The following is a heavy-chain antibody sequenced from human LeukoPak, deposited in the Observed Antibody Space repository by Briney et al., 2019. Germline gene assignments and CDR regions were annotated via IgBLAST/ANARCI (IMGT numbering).Heavy chain of an antibody. CDR1: GYSFTSYW. D-gene: IGHD6-19*01. CDR3: ARRSYSSGWYHFDY. V-gene: IGHV5-51*01. J-gene: IGHJ4*02. CDR2: IYPGDSDT. Sequence: GESLKISCKCSGYSFTSYWIGWVRQMPGKGLEWMGIIYPGDSDTRYSPSFQGQVTISADKSVSTAYLQWSSLKASDTAMYYCARRSYSSGWYHFDYWGQGTLVTVSS.